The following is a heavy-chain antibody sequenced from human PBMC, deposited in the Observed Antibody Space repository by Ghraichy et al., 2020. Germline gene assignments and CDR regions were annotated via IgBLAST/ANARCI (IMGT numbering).Heavy chain of an antibody. J-gene: IGHJ4*02. CDR3: ALGGPYHTLDY. Sequence: GGSLRLSCAVSGFTFSTYPMNWVRQAPGKGLEGVSSITSTSNDIYYADSVRGRFTISRDNAQNSVYLQLYSLRDKDTAVYYCALGGPYHTLDYWGQGTLVAVSS. D-gene: IGHD3-16*01. CDR1: GFTFSTYP. V-gene: IGHV3-48*02. CDR2: ITSTSNDI.